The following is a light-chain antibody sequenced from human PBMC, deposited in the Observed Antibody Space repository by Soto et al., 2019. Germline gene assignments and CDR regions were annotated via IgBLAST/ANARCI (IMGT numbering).Light chain of an antibody. V-gene: IGLV2-14*01. Sequence: SALTQPASVSGYPGQSITISCTGTSSDVGGYNYVSWYQQHPGKAPKLMIYAVSNRPSGVSNRFSGSKSGNTATLTISGLQAEDEADYYCCSYTVSGTYVFGTGTEVTVL. J-gene: IGLJ1*01. CDR2: AVS. CDR1: SSDVGGYNY. CDR3: CSYTVSGTYV.